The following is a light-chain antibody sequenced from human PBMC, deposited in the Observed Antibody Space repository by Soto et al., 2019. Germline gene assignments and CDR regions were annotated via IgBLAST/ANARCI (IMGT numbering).Light chain of an antibody. CDR2: EGS. Sequence: QSALTQPASVSGSPGQSITISCTGTSSDVGIYNLVSWYQQHPGKAPKLMIYEGSKRPSGVSNRFSGSKSGNTASLTISGLQAEDEADYYCCSYAGSSTYVFGTGTKVTV. CDR3: CSYAGSSTYV. J-gene: IGLJ1*01. V-gene: IGLV2-23*01. CDR1: SSDVGIYNL.